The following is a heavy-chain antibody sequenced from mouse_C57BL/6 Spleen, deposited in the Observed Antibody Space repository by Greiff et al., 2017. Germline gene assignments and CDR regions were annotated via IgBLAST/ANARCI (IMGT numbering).Heavy chain of an antibody. CDR3: ARRWLLSMDY. CDR1: GYTFTSYW. Sequence: QVQLQQPGAELVMPGASVKLSCKASGYTFTSYWMHWVKQRPGQGLEWIGEIDPSDSYTNYNQKFKGKSTLTVDKSSSTAYMQLSSLTSEDSAVYYCARRWLLSMDYWGQGTSVTVSS. D-gene: IGHD2-3*01. CDR2: IDPSDSYT. V-gene: IGHV1-69*01. J-gene: IGHJ4*01.